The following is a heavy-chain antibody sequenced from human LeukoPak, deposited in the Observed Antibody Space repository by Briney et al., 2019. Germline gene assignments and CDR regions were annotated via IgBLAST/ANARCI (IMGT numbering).Heavy chain of an antibody. D-gene: IGHD2-8*02. CDR2: IYHSGST. V-gene: IGHV4-38-2*02. Sequence: SETLSLTCTVSGYSISSGCYWGWIRQPPGKGLEWIGSIYHSGSTYYNPSLKSRVTISVDTSKNQFSLKLSSVTAADTAVYYCARVYWVYYFDYWGQGTLVTVSS. CDR1: GYSISSGCY. CDR3: ARVYWVYYFDY. J-gene: IGHJ4*02.